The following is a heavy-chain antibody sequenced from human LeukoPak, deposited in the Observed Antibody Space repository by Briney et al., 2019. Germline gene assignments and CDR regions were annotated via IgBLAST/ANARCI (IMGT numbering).Heavy chain of an antibody. CDR1: GFTFSNAW. Sequence: GGSLGLSCAASGFTFSNAWMSWVRQAPGKGLEWVVRIKSKTDGGTTDYAAPVKGRLTISRDDSKNTMYLQMNSLKTEDTAVYYCTTGEYSYGAYYFDYWGQGTLVTVSS. V-gene: IGHV3-15*01. CDR3: TTGEYSYGAYYFDY. J-gene: IGHJ4*02. D-gene: IGHD5-18*01. CDR2: IKSKTDGGTT.